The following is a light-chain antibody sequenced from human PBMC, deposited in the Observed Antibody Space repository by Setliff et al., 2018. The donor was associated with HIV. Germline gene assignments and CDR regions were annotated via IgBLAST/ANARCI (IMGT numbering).Light chain of an antibody. V-gene: IGLV2-23*02. CDR2: EVD. CDR3: CSFARSGSYV. CDR1: SGDVGRYNL. J-gene: IGLJ1*01. Sequence: QSVLTQPVSVSGSPGQSITISCTGTSGDVGRYNLVSWYQQLPGKAPELMIYEVDKRPSGVSSRFSGSKSDNTASLTISGLQAADEADYYCCSFARSGSYVFGTGTKVTVL.